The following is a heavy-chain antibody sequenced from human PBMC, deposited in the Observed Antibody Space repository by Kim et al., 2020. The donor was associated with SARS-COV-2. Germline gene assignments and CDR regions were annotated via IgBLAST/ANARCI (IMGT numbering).Heavy chain of an antibody. Sequence: ASVKVSCKASGYTFTKNAIHWVRRAPGQRLESMGWINTDNGNTKYSQKFQGKVTITRDTSASTAYMELTSLTSEDTAVYFCARGISGGFDPWGQGTLVTVSS. CDR1: GYTFTKNA. CDR2: INTDNGNT. D-gene: IGHD2-15*01. J-gene: IGHJ5*02. CDR3: ARGISGGFDP. V-gene: IGHV1-3*04.